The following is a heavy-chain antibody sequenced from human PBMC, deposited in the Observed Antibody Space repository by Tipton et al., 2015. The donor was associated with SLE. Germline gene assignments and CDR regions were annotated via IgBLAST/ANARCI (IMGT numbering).Heavy chain of an antibody. CDR1: GFTFNNYA. J-gene: IGHJ4*02. Sequence: SLRLSCAASGFTFNNYAMSWVRQAPGKGLEWVSVIYSGGSTYYADSVKGRFTISRDNSKNTLYLQMNSLRAEDTAVYYCAKGPYYYDSSGPFDYWGRGTLVTVSS. CDR3: AKGPYYYDSSGPFDY. CDR2: IYSGGST. D-gene: IGHD3-22*01. V-gene: IGHV3-23*03.